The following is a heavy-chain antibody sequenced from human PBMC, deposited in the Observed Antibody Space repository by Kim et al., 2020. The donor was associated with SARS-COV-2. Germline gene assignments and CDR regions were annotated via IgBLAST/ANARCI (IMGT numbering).Heavy chain of an antibody. Sequence: GGSLRLSCAASGFTFSSYWMSWVRQAPGKGLEWVANIKQDGSEKYYVDSVKGRFTISRDNAKNSLYLQMNSLRAEDTAVYYCARDEAPYCGGDCYSLGAFDIWGQGTMVTVSS. J-gene: IGHJ3*02. D-gene: IGHD2-21*02. CDR2: IKQDGSEK. V-gene: IGHV3-7*05. CDR1: GFTFSSYW. CDR3: ARDEAPYCGGDCYSLGAFDI.